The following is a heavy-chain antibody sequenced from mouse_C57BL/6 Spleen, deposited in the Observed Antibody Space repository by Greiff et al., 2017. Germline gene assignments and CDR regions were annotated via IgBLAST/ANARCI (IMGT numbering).Heavy chain of an antibody. CDR1: GYTFTSYW. CDR3: ARSGGSSHFDY. D-gene: IGHD1-1*01. CDR2: INPSNGGT. J-gene: IGHJ2*01. V-gene: IGHV1-53*01. Sequence: QVQLQQSGTALVKPGASVKLSCKASGYTFTSYWMHWVTPRPGQGLEWIGNINPSNGGTNYNEKFKSKATLTVDKSSSTAYMQLSSLTSEDSAVYYCARSGGSSHFDYWGQGTTLTVSS.